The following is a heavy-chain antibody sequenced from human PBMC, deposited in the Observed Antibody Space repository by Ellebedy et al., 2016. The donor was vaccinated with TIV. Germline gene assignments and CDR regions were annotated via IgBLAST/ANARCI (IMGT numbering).Heavy chain of an antibody. D-gene: IGHD6-19*01. Sequence: PGGSLRLSCAASGFTYSSYAMSWVRQAPGKGLEWVSTISGSGNTTFYADSVKGRFTISRDNSKNTLYLQMNSLRAEDTAVYYCAKLTWLVKFDSWGQGTQVTVSS. V-gene: IGHV3-23*01. CDR3: AKLTWLVKFDS. CDR1: GFTYSSYA. J-gene: IGHJ4*02. CDR2: ISGSGNTT.